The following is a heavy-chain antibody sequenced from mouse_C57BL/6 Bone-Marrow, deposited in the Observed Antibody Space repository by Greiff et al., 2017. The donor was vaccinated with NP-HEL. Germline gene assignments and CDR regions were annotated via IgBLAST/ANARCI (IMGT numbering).Heavy chain of an antibody. J-gene: IGHJ2*01. Sequence: LVESGAELVKPGASVKISCKASGYAFSSYWMNWVKQRPGKGLEWIGQIYPGDGDTNYNGKFKGKATLTADKSSSTAYMQLSSLTSEDSAVYFCASRSKAPFDYWGQGTTLTVSS. CDR3: ASRSKAPFDY. D-gene: IGHD1-1*01. V-gene: IGHV1-80*01. CDR1: GYAFSSYW. CDR2: IYPGDGDT.